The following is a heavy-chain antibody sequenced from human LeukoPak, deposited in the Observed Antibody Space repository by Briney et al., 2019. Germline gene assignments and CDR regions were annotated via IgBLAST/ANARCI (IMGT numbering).Heavy chain of an antibody. Sequence: PGGSLRLSCAASGFTFDDYGMSWVRQAPGKGLEWVSCISSSSSYIYYADSVKGRFTISRDNSKNTLYLQMNSLRAEDTAVYYCVRSSFDYWGQGTLVTVSS. CDR2: ISSSSSYI. J-gene: IGHJ4*02. CDR3: VRSSFDY. CDR1: GFTFDDYG. V-gene: IGHV3-21*01.